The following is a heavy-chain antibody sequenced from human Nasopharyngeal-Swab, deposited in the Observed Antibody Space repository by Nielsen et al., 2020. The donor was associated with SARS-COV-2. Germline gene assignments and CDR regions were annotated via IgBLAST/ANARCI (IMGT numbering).Heavy chain of an antibody. CDR3: TRGYGWYAY. V-gene: IGHV4-59*01. J-gene: IGHJ4*02. D-gene: IGHD6-19*01. Sequence: GPLRPSCTLSGGSISGFYCSWIRQLPGKGLEWIGYISDSGSTIYNPSLRSRVTISVDTSKNQFSLRLSSVTTADMAVYYCTRGYGWYAYWGQGTLVTVSS. CDR2: ISDSGST. CDR1: GGSISGFY.